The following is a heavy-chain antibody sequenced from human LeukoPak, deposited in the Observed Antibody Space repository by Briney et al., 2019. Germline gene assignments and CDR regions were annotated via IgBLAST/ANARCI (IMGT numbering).Heavy chain of an antibody. CDR3: AREREWEAFFDY. D-gene: IGHD1-26*01. CDR1: GGSISSYC. V-gene: IGHV4-59*01. J-gene: IGHJ4*02. Sequence: SETLSLTCTVSGGSISSYCWSWIRQPPGKGLEWIGYIYYSGSTNYNPSLKSRVTISVDTSKNQFSLKLSSVTAADTAEYYCAREREWEAFFDYWGQGTLVTVSS. CDR2: IYYSGST.